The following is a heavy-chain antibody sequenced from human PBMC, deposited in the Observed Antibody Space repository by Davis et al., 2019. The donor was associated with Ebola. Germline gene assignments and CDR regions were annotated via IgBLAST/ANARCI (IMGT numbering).Heavy chain of an antibody. V-gene: IGHV3-7*03. D-gene: IGHD3-10*01. CDR3: AIEGTIRGVNFDY. CDR2: IKQDGSEK. Sequence: GESLKISCAASGFTFSSYWMSWVRQAPGKGLEWVANIKQDGSEKYYVDSVKGRFTISRDNAKNSLYLQMNSLRAEDTAVYYCAIEGTIRGVNFDYWGQGTLVTVSS. J-gene: IGHJ4*02. CDR1: GFTFSSYW.